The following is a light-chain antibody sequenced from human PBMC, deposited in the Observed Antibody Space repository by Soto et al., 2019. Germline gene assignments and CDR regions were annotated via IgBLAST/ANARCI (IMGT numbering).Light chain of an antibody. CDR1: QSVGNN. Sequence: EIVMTQSPATLSVSPGERATLSCRASQSVGNNLAWYQQKPGQAPRLLIYAASTRATGIPASFSGSGSGTEFTLTISSLQSEDFATYYCQHAKSFPPTFGPGTRVDIK. CDR3: QHAKSFPPT. V-gene: IGKV3-15*01. CDR2: AAS. J-gene: IGKJ3*01.